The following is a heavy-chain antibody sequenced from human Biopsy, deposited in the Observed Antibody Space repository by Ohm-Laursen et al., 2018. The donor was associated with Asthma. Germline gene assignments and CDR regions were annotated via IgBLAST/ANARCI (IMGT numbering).Heavy chain of an antibody. CDR1: GDSFTYPGYY. D-gene: IGHD2-21*01. CDR2: IHYSGSA. CDR3: ARSVTGSLAYCAGDCSFLLDR. V-gene: IGHV4-31*02. J-gene: IGHJ5*02. Sequence: SQTLSLTWSVSGDSFTYPGYYWSWVRQLPGRGLEWIGYIHYSGSAYYNPSLKSRISMSVDMSKKQFSLEVRSVTAAGTAVYYCARSVTGSLAYCAGDCSFLLDRWGPGTLVTVSS.